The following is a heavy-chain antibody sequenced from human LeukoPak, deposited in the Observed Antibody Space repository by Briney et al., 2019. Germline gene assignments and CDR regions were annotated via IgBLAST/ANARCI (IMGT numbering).Heavy chain of an antibody. V-gene: IGHV4-59*01. Sequence: PSETLSLTCTVSGGSISSYYWSWIRQPPGKGLEWIGYIYYSGSTNYNPSLKSRVNISVDTPKNQFSLKLSSVTAADTSVFYCARDSPAAKRGHAFDIWGQGTMVTASS. CDR1: GGSISSYY. D-gene: IGHD2-2*01. CDR3: ARDSPAAKRGHAFDI. J-gene: IGHJ3*02. CDR2: IYYSGST.